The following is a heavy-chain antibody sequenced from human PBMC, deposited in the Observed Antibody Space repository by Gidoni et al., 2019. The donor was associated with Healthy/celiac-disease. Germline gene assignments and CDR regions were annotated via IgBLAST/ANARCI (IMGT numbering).Heavy chain of an antibody. CDR1: GGTFRSYA. CDR2: IIPIFGTA. Sequence: QVQLVQSGAEVKKPGSSVKVSCKASGGTFRSYAISWVRQAPGQGLEWMGGIIPIFGTANYAQKFQGRVTITADESTSTAYMELSSLRSEDTAVYYCARKNDYSNHGGYYYGMDVWGQGTTVTVSS. D-gene: IGHD4-4*01. J-gene: IGHJ6*02. CDR3: ARKNDYSNHGGYYYGMDV. V-gene: IGHV1-69*01.